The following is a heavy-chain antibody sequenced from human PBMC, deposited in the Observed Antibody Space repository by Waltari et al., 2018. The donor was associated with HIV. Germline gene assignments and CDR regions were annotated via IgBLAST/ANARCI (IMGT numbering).Heavy chain of an antibody. CDR3: ATNSGSYRQGWFDP. CDR2: VIDDGSNE. Sequence: QVQLVESGGGVVPPGTSLTLSCAASGFSFSDYAMHWVRQPPGKGLEWVASVIDDGSNEDYADSVTGRFTVSRDNSKNTLYLQMDSLRPEDTAVYYCATNSGSYRQGWFDPWGQGTQVTVSS. D-gene: IGHD1-26*01. J-gene: IGHJ5*02. CDR1: GFSFSDYA. V-gene: IGHV3-30*01.